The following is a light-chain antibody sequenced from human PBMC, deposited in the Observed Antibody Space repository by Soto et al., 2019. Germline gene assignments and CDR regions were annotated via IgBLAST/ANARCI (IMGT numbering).Light chain of an antibody. CDR2: EVT. Sequence: QSALTQPRSVSGSPGQSVTISCTGTSSDVGTYNYVSWFQQHPGKAPKLMIYEVTKRPSGVPDRFSGSKSGNTASLTVSGLQAEDEADYYCGSYAGCNNLIFGGGTKLTVL. V-gene: IGLV2-11*01. CDR3: GSYAGCNNLI. CDR1: SSDVGTYNY. J-gene: IGLJ2*01.